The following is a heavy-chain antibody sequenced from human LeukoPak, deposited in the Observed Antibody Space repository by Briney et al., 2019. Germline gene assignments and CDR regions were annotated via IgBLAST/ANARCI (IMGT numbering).Heavy chain of an antibody. D-gene: IGHD5-12*01. CDR3: ARQKEWLRFPADFGMDV. Sequence: PSEALSLTCTVSGGSVNSYYLSWIRQPPGKGLEWVGYIYSGGYTKYNPSLKNRVTISIAASENQFSLKLNSVTAADTAVYYCARQKEWLRFPADFGMDVWGQGTTVTVSS. J-gene: IGHJ6*02. CDR1: GGSVNSYY. V-gene: IGHV4-59*08. CDR2: IYSGGYT.